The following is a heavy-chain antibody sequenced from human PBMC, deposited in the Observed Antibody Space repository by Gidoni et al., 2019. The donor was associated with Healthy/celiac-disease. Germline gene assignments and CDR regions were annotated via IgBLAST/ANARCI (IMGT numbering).Heavy chain of an antibody. D-gene: IGHD5-18*01. V-gene: IGHV3-30*02. CDR2: IRYDGSNK. CDR3: AKPAGYGGYSYGYSFDY. Sequence: QVQLVESGGGVVQPGGSLRFSCAASGFTFSTSGMQWVRQAPGKGLEWVAFIRYDGSNKYYADSVKGRFTISRDNSKNTLYLQMNSLRAEDTAVYYCAKPAGYGGYSYGYSFDYWGQGTLVTVSS. CDR1: GFTFSTSG. J-gene: IGHJ4*02.